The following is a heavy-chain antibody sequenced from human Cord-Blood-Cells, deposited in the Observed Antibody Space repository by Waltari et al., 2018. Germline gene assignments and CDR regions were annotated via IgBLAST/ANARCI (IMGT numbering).Heavy chain of an antibody. D-gene: IGHD1-1*01. CDR1: AFTLASYS. CDR3: AVTTGTYYFDY. V-gene: IGHV3-21*01. Sequence: EVQLVDSGGGLVKPGGSLGLSCSASAFTLASYSLTSVRQAPGKGLEWVSSISSSSSYIYYADSVKGRFAISRDNAKNSLYLQMNSLRAEDTAVYYCAVTTGTYYFDYWGQGTLVTVSS. CDR2: ISSSSSYI. J-gene: IGHJ4*02.